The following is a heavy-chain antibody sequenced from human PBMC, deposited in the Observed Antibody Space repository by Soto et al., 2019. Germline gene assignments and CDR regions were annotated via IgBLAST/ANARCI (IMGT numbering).Heavy chain of an antibody. CDR1: GFTFSTYW. CDR3: ARDRDIVIVPASWFDP. Sequence: GGSLRLSXAASGFTFSTYWMHWIRQVPGKGLEWVSRINSDASHTYYADSVKGRFTISRDNAKNSLYLQVNSLRAEDTAVYYCARDRDIVIVPASWFDPWGQGTLVTVSS. J-gene: IGHJ5*02. D-gene: IGHD2-2*01. V-gene: IGHV3-21*01. CDR2: INSDASHT.